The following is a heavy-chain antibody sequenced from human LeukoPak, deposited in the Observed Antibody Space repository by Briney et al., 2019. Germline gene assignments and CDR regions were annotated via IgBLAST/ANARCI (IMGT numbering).Heavy chain of an antibody. CDR3: ARGGYYDSSGYYFFAFDI. D-gene: IGHD3-22*01. V-gene: IGHV4-4*02. CDR1: GGSISSSNW. Sequence: SETLSLTCAVSGGSISSSNWWSWVRQPPGKGLEWIGEIYHSGSTNYNPSLKSRVTISVDTSKNQLSLKLSSVTAADTAVYYCARGGYYDSSGYYFFAFDIWGQGTMVTVSS. J-gene: IGHJ3*02. CDR2: IYHSGST.